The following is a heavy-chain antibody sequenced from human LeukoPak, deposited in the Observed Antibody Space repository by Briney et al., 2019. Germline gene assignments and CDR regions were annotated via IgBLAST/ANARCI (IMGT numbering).Heavy chain of an antibody. D-gene: IGHD5-18*01. Sequence: ASVKVSFMASGYTFTDYYMHWVRQAPGQGLEWMGWINPNSGGTNYAQKFQGRVTMTRDTSISTACMELSRLRSDDTAVYYCAREDTAMANFDFWAQGTLVTVSS. CDR2: INPNSGGT. V-gene: IGHV1-2*02. CDR1: GYTFTDYY. J-gene: IGHJ4*02. CDR3: AREDTAMANFDF.